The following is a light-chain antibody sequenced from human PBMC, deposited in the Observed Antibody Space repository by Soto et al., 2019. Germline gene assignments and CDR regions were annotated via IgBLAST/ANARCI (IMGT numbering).Light chain of an antibody. Sequence: SQSPCSLSSSLGDRATLSCRASQSVSSSYLAWYQQKPGQAPKLLIYGASSMATGIPSRFSGSGSGTDFTLTISRLQPEDAATYYCQKCKVAPFTFGRGTKVDIK. J-gene: IGKJ4*02. CDR1: QSVSSSY. CDR3: QKCKVAPFT. CDR2: GAS. V-gene: IGKV3-20*01.